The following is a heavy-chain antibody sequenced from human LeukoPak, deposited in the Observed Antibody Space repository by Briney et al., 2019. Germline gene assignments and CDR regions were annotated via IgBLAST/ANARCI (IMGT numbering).Heavy chain of an antibody. Sequence: ASVKVSCKVSGYTLTELSMHWVRQAPGEGLEWMGGFDPEDGETIYAQKFQGRVTMTEDTSTDTAYMELSSLRSEDTAVYYCATGLLWFGDRRGRSDYWGQGTLVTVSS. CDR2: FDPEDGET. D-gene: IGHD3-10*01. CDR3: ATGLLWFGDRRGRSDY. J-gene: IGHJ4*02. V-gene: IGHV1-24*01. CDR1: GYTLTELS.